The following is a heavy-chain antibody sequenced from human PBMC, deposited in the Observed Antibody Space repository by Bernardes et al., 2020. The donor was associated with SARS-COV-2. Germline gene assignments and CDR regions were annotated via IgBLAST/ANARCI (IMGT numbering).Heavy chain of an antibody. CDR1: GFTPSTYA. V-gene: IGHV3-30-3*01. D-gene: IGHD4-17*01. CDR2: ISYDGSNK. CDR3: ARGYGGNYYYGMDV. J-gene: IGHJ6*02. Sequence: GGSLWLSGASSGFTPSTYAMHWVRQAPGKGLEWVVLISYDGSNKYPADSVKGRFTISRDNSKNTLYLQMNSLRAEDTAVYYCARGYGGNYYYGMDVWGQGTTVTVSS.